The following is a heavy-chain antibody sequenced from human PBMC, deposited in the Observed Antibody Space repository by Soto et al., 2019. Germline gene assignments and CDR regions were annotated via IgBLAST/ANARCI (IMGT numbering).Heavy chain of an antibody. Sequence: ASVKVSCKASGYTFTGYYMHWVRQAPGQGLEWMGWINPNSGGTNYAQKFQGWVTMTRDTSISTAYMELSRLRSDDTAVYYCARVGNDHGVHDAFDIWGQGTMVTVSS. CDR2: INPNSGGT. D-gene: IGHD4-17*01. J-gene: IGHJ3*02. CDR3: ARVGNDHGVHDAFDI. V-gene: IGHV1-2*04. CDR1: GYTFTGYY.